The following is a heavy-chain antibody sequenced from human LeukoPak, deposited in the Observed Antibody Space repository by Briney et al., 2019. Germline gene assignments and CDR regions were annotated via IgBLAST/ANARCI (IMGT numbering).Heavy chain of an antibody. CDR2: IYHSGST. CDR3: ARDRSYNWFDP. D-gene: IGHD2-15*01. J-gene: IGHJ5*02. Sequence: PSETLSLTCTVSGYSISSGYYWGWIRQPPGKGLEWIGSIYHSGSTYYNPSLKSRVTISVDTSKNQFSLKLSSVTAADTAVYYCARDRSYNWFDPWGQGTLVTVSS. CDR1: GYSISSGYY. V-gene: IGHV4-38-2*02.